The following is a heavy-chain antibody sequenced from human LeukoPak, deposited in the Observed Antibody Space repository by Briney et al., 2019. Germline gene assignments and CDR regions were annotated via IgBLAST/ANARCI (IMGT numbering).Heavy chain of an antibody. CDR2: IRYDGSNK. D-gene: IGHD4/OR15-4a*01. CDR1: GFTFSSYG. V-gene: IGHV3-33*08. J-gene: IGHJ4*02. CDR3: ARRAGAYSHPYDY. Sequence: GGSLRLSCAASGFTFSSYGMHWVRQAPGKGLEWVAFIRYDGSNKYYADPVKGRFTISRDNSKNTLYLQMNSLRAEDTAVYYCARRAGAYSHPYDYWGQGTLVTVSS.